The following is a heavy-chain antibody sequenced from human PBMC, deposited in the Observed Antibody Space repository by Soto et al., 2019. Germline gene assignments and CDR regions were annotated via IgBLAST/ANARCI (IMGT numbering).Heavy chain of an antibody. CDR3: VRLNFYDRRGDGSSKTP. CDR2: INPDGGDT. D-gene: IGHD3-22*01. CDR1: GYPFNDYY. V-gene: IGHV1-2*02. J-gene: IGHJ5*02. Sequence: WASVKVSRKASGYPFNDYYVHWVRQAPGQGLEWMGYINPDGGDTKCAQKFQGRVTMTRDTSISTAYMELSRLTSDDTAMYYCVRLNFYDRRGDGSSKTPWRQGKPVTVS.